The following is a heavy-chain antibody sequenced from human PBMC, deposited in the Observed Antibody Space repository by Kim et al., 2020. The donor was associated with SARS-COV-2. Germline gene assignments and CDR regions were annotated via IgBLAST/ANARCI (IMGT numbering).Heavy chain of an antibody. V-gene: IGHV4-34*01. J-gene: IGHJ4*02. Sequence: NYNPSLKSRVPISVDTSKNQFSLKLSSVTAADTAVYYCASGAVGELPHYWGQGTLVTVSS. CDR3: ASGAVGELPHY. D-gene: IGHD1-26*01.